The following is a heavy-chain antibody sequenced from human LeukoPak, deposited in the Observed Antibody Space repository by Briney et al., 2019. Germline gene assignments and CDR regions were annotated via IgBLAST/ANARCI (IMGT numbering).Heavy chain of an antibody. CDR3: ARDSAAYMYGFVGF. CDR2: ISWNSGSI. D-gene: IGHD3-10*01. CDR1: GFTFDDYA. V-gene: IGHV3-9*01. J-gene: IGHJ4*02. Sequence: GGSLRLSCAASGFTFDDYAMHWVRQAPGKGLEWVSGISWNSGSIGYADSVKGRFTISRDNAKNSLDLQMNSLRAEDTAVYYCARDSAAYMYGFVGFWGQGTLVTVSS.